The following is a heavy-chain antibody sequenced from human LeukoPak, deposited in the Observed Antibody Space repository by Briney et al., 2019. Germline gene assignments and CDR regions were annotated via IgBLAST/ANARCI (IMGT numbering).Heavy chain of an antibody. D-gene: IGHD3/OR15-3a*01. CDR1: GFTLSNYW. V-gene: IGHV3-74*01. CDR3: GRDKDPGTDYSSGGDH. Sequence: PGGSLRLSCVASGFTLSNYWMHWVRQAPGEGLVWVSHINGDGTSTGYADSVRGRFTISRDNAKNTLYLQMNSLRAEDTAVYYCGRDKDPGTDYSSGGDHWGQGTLVTVSS. CDR2: INGDGTST. J-gene: IGHJ4*02.